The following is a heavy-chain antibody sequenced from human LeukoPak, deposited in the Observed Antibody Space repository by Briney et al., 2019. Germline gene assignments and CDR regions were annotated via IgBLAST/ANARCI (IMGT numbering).Heavy chain of an antibody. CDR1: GFTFSNYW. V-gene: IGHV3-74*01. D-gene: IGHD3-3*01. J-gene: IGHJ5*01. Sequence: PGGSLRLSCAASGFTFSNYWIPWVRQAPGKGLVWVSRINPAGNYANYADSVKGRFTISRDNAKNTVYLQMNSLRAEDTALFYCVRDWDHYDFDSWGQGTLVTVSS. CDR3: VRDWDHYDFDS. CDR2: INPAGNYA.